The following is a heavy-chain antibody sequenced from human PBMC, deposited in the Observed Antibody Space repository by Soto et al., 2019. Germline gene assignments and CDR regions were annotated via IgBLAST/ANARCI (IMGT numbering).Heavy chain of an antibody. Sequence: GGSLRLSCAASGFTFSSYGMHWVRQAPGKGLEWVAVISYDGSNKYYAESVKGRFTISRDNSKKTLYLQMFSLTSEDSAVFYCARTPASMITDRYNWFDSWGPGTQVTVSS. J-gene: IGHJ5*01. CDR1: GFTFSSYG. CDR3: ARTPASMITDRYNWFDS. V-gene: IGHV3-30*03. D-gene: IGHD3-16*01. CDR2: ISYDGSNK.